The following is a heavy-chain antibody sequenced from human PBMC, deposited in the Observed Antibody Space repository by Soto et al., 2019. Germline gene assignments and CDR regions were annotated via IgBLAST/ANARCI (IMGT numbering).Heavy chain of an antibody. D-gene: IGHD5-12*01. J-gene: IGHJ4*02. Sequence: QVQLQESGPGLVKPSQTMSLTCTVSGGFIGSDGYYWSWIRQHPGKGLEWIGYMYYSGRTYYNPSLKSRVTISIDTSKNQFSLKVTSLTAADTAVYFCARGRRGNRGYDPPDYWGQGTLLTVSS. CDR2: MYYSGRT. CDR3: ARGRRGNRGYDPPDY. V-gene: IGHV4-31*03. CDR1: GGFIGSDGYY.